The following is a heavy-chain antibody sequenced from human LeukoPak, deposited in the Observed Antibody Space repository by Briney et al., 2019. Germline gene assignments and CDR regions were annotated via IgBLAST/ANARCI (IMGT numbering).Heavy chain of an antibody. Sequence: ASVKVSCKTSGGTFSNYAISWVRQAPGQGLEWMGGIIPIFGIANYAQKFQGRVTISTDESTTTAYMELSSLRSEDTAVYYCARVSSGSYAALDHWGQGTLVTVSS. J-gene: IGHJ4*02. CDR3: ARVSSGSYAALDH. V-gene: IGHV1-69*05. D-gene: IGHD1-26*01. CDR2: IIPIFGIA. CDR1: GGTFSNYA.